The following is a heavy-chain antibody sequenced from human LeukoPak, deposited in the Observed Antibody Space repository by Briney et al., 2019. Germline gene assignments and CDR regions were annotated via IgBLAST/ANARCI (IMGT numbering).Heavy chain of an antibody. CDR1: GFTFSSYG. CDR2: ISYDGSNK. J-gene: IGHJ6*02. V-gene: IGHV3-30*18. CDR3: AKDIVVPPMDV. Sequence: PGRSLRLSCAASGFTFSSYGMHWVRQAPGKGLEWVAVISYDGSNKYYADSVKGRFTISRDNSKNTLYLQMNSLRAEDTAVYYCAKDIVVPPMDVWGQGTTVTVSS. D-gene: IGHD2-2*01.